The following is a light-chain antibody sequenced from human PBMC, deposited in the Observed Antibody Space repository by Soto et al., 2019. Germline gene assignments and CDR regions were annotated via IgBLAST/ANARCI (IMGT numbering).Light chain of an antibody. Sequence: ILMTQSPATLSVSPGERATLSCRASQSISSNLAWYQQKPGQAPRLLIYGASTRATGIPARFSGSGSGTEFTLTISSLQAEDVAVYYCQEYYRTPPTFGQGTKVDIK. J-gene: IGKJ1*01. CDR2: GAS. V-gene: IGKV3-15*01. CDR3: QEYYRTPPT. CDR1: QSISSN.